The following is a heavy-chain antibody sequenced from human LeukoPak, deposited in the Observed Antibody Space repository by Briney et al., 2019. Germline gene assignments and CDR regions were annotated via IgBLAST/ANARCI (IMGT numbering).Heavy chain of an antibody. Sequence: GASVKVSCKASGGTFSSYAISWVRQAPGQGLEWMGGIIPIFGTANYAQKFQGRVTITADESTSTAYMELSSLRSEGTAVYYCARPKLEWAFDAFDIWGQGTMVTVSS. J-gene: IGHJ3*02. CDR1: GGTFSSYA. V-gene: IGHV1-69*13. CDR2: IIPIFGTA. D-gene: IGHD1-1*01. CDR3: ARPKLEWAFDAFDI.